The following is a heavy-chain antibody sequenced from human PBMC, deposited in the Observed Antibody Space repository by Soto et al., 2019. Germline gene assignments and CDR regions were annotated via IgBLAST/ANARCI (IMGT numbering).Heavy chain of an antibody. D-gene: IGHD1-20*01. J-gene: IGHJ6*02. V-gene: IGHV1-2*02. CDR2: IDPRSGGT. Sequence: WASVKVSCKASGYIFTDHYLHWVREAPGQGLELVGWIDPRSGGTSYALKFHGRVTMTRDTSISTAYMEVSRLGSDDAAVYFCARDGPRGITGSRWYYYGLDVWGQGTTVIVSS. CDR1: GYIFTDHY. CDR3: ARDGPRGITGSRWYYYGLDV.